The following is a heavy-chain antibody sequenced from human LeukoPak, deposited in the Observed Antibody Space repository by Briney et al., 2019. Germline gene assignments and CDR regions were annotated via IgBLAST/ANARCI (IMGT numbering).Heavy chain of an antibody. J-gene: IGHJ2*01. D-gene: IGHD7-27*01. Sequence: ASVKVSCKASGYTXTAYYIHGVRQAPGQGLEWMGWISPNSGGTDYAQKFKGRVTMTRDTSISTTYVELSSLTSDDTAVYYCAIQPWGSGNNWYFDLWGRGTLVTVSS. V-gene: IGHV1-2*02. CDR1: GYTXTAYY. CDR2: ISPNSGGT. CDR3: AIQPWGSGNNWYFDL.